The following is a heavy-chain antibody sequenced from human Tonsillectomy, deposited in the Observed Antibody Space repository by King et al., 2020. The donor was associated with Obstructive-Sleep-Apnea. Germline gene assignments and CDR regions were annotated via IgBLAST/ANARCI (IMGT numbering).Heavy chain of an antibody. Sequence: VQLVESGAEVKRPGASVKVSCKASGYTFTDYYMNLLRQAPGQGFEWMGWINPYSGGTYYAQKFQGRVTMTRDTSISTVYMEPSRLKSYDTAVYYCVSWGAISVLGTWTPVDHWGQGTLVIVSS. CDR2: INPYSGGT. D-gene: IGHD3/OR15-3a*01. V-gene: IGHV1-2*02. J-gene: IGHJ4*02. CDR1: GYTFTDYY. CDR3: VSWGAISVLGTWTPVDH.